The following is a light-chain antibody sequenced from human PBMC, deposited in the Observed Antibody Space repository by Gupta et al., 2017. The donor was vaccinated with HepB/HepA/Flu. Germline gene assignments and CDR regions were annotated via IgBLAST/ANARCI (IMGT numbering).Light chain of an antibody. V-gene: IGLV1-40*01. Sequence: QSVLTQPPSVSGAPGQRVTISCTGSSANIGADYDVHWYQKLPGKAPKLLNYGVINRPSGVPDRFSASKSGTLASLAITGLQAEDEADYYCQSYDSSLSGVVFGGGTKLTVL. CDR1: SANIGADYD. J-gene: IGLJ2*01. CDR3: QSYDSSLSGVV. CDR2: GVI.